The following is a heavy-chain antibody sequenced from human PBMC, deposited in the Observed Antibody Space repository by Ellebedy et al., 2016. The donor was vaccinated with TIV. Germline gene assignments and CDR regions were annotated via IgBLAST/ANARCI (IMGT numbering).Heavy chain of an antibody. CDR3: ARPAYGDYNSEPLDY. J-gene: IGHJ4*02. Sequence: SVKVSXXASGGTFSSYAISWVRQAPGQGLEWMGGIIPIFGTANYAQKFQGRVTITADESTSTAYMELSSLRSEDTAVYYCARPAYGDYNSEPLDYWGQGTLVTVSS. D-gene: IGHD4-17*01. CDR2: IIPIFGTA. V-gene: IGHV1-69*13. CDR1: GGTFSSYA.